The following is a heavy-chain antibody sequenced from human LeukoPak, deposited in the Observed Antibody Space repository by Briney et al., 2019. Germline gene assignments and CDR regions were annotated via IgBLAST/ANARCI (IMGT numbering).Heavy chain of an antibody. D-gene: IGHD5-18*01. CDR3: ARDRSGTAMVGLAY. J-gene: IGHJ4*01. V-gene: IGHV4-61*01. CDR2: VCYTGSA. CDR1: GGSVNSETYC. Sequence: PSETLSLTCTVSGGSVNSETYCWTWIRQPPGKGLEWIGFVCYTGSANYNPSLKSRVTMSVDTSKNQFSLKLSSVTAADTAVYYCARDRSGTAMVGLAYWGHGTRVTVSS.